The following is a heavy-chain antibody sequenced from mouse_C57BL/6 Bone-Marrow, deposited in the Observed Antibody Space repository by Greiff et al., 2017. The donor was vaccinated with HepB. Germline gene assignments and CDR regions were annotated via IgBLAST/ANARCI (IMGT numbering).Heavy chain of an antibody. CDR2: ISNGGGST. V-gene: IGHV5-12*01. CDR1: GFTFSDYY. D-gene: IGHD1-1*01. Sequence: EVKVVESGGGLVQPGGSLKLSCAASGFTFSDYYMYWVRQTPEKRLEWVAYISNGGGSTYYPDTVKGRFTISRDNAKNTLYLQMSRLKSEDTAMYYCARGLVARYFDVWGTGTTVTVSS. J-gene: IGHJ1*03. CDR3: ARGLVARYFDV.